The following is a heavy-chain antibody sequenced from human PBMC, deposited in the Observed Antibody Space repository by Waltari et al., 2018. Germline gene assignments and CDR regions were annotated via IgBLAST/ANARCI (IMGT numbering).Heavy chain of an antibody. D-gene: IGHD6-13*01. V-gene: IGHV3-7*01. CDR1: GLSFSNYW. J-gene: IGHJ4*02. CDR2: IKQDGSGK. Sequence: EVQLVESGGGLAQPGGSLRLSCAASGLSFSNYWMTWVRQGSGKGPEWVANIKQDGSGKYYMDSVKGRFTISRDNAKNSLYLQMNNLRVEDTAVYYCTRGGRDSSWYWRDWGQGTLVTVSS. CDR3: TRGGRDSSWYWRD.